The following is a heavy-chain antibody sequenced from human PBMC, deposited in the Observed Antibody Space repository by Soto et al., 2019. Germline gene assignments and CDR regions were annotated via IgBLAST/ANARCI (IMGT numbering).Heavy chain of an antibody. CDR3: ARDKITGILDY. CDR1: GYTFTSYD. Sequence: VQLVQSGAEAKKPGASVKVSCKASGYTFTSYDMHWVRQAPGQRLEWMGWINAGNGNTKYSQKFQGRVTITRDTSASTSYMELSSLRSEDTAVYYGARDKITGILDYWGQGPLVTVSS. CDR2: INAGNGNT. D-gene: IGHD1-20*01. V-gene: IGHV1-3*01. J-gene: IGHJ4*02.